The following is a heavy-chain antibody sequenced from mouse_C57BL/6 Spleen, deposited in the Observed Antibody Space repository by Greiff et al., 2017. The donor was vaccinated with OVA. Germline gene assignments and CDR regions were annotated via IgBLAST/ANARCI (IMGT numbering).Heavy chain of an antibody. Sequence: ESGPGLVKPSQSLSLTCSVTGYSITSGYYWYWIRQFPGNKLEWMGYISYDGSTNYNPSLKNRISITRDTSKNQFFLKLKSVTTEDTATYYVASAVEGIYYCGSIDFDYWGQSTTLTFSS. D-gene: IGHD1-1*01. J-gene: IGHJ2*01. CDR2: ISYDGST. CDR3: ASAVEGIYYCGSIDFDY. V-gene: IGHV3-6*01. CDR1: GYSITSGYY.